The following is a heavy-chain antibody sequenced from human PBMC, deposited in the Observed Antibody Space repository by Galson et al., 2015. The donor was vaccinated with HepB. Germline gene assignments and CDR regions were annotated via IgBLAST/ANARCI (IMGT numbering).Heavy chain of an antibody. V-gene: IGHV1-24*01. CDR1: GYTLTELS. CDR3: ARKNSGSFYV. CDR2: LDREDGEP. J-gene: IGHJ4*02. D-gene: IGHD1-26*01. Sequence: SVTVSCKVFGYTLTELSMHWVRQVPGKGLEWVGGLDREDGEPVYAERFQGRVTLTEDTSIDTAYMELSSLRPEDTAMFYCARKNSGSFYVWGQGTLVTVSA.